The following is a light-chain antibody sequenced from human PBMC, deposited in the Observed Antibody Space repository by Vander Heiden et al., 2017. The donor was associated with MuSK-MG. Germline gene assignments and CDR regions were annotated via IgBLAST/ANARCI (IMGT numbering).Light chain of an antibody. J-gene: IGKJ5*01. V-gene: IGKV1-33*01. CDR1: QDISNY. Sequence: DLQINHSPSSLSASVGDRVTITCQASQDISNYLNWYQQKPGKAPKLLIYDASNLETGVPSRFSGSGSGTDFTFTISSLQPEDIATYYCQQYDNLPITFGQGTRVEIK. CDR2: DAS. CDR3: QQYDNLPIT.